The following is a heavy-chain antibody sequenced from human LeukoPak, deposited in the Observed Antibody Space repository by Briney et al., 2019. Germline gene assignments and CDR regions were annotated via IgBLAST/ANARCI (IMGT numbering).Heavy chain of an antibody. Sequence: GGSLRLSCTASGFTFGDYAMSWVRQAPGKGLEWVANIKQDGSEKYYVDSVKGRFTISRDNAKNSLYLQMNSLRAEDTAVYYCARDKSGGSYWGFYYYYYGMDVWGQGTTVTVSS. CDR3: ARDKSGGSYWGFYYYYYGMDV. D-gene: IGHD1-26*01. V-gene: IGHV3-7*03. CDR2: IKQDGSEK. J-gene: IGHJ6*02. CDR1: GFTFGDYA.